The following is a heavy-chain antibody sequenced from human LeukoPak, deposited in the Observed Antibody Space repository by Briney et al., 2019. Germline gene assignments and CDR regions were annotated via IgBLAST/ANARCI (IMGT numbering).Heavy chain of an antibody. D-gene: IGHD6-19*01. V-gene: IGHV3-23*01. Sequence: PGGSLRLSCAASRFTFSTYGMSWVRQAPGKGLEWVSAISGSGGSTYYADSVRGRFTISRDNSENTLYLQMNSLRAEDTAVYYCAKDQSNGGSSGWYLGPNEGFDYWGQGTLVTVSS. CDR2: ISGSGGST. CDR1: RFTFSTYG. J-gene: IGHJ4*02. CDR3: AKDQSNGGSSGWYLGPNEGFDY.